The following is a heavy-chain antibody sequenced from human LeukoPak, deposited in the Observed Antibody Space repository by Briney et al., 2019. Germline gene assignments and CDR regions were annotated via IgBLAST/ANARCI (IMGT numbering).Heavy chain of an antibody. J-gene: IGHJ4*02. CDR2: ISAYNGNT. V-gene: IGHV1-18*01. Sequence: ASVKVSCKASGYTFTSYGIGWVRQAPGQGLEWMGWISAYNGNTNYAQKLQGRVTMTTDTSTSTAYMELRSLRSDDTAVYYCARHDWQLVLVDYWGQGTLVTVSS. D-gene: IGHD6-13*01. CDR3: ARHDWQLVLVDY. CDR1: GYTFTSYG.